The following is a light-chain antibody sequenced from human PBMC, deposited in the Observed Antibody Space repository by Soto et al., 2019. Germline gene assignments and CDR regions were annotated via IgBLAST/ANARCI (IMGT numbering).Light chain of an antibody. CDR2: EVS. CDR3: SSYTTSSTRV. CDR1: SSDVGIYNY. J-gene: IGLJ1*01. V-gene: IGLV2-14*01. Sequence: SVLTQPASVSGSPGQSIAISCTGSSSDVGIYNYVSWYQQHPGKVPKLIIYEVSNRPSGVSNRFSGSKSGNTASLTISGLQAEDEADYSCSSYTTSSTRVFGTGTKVTVL.